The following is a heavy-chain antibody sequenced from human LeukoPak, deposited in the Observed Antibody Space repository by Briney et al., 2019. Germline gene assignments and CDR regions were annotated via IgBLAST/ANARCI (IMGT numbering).Heavy chain of an antibody. CDR2: INHSGST. CDR1: GGSFSGYY. D-gene: IGHD3-16*02. CDR3: ARGGGYYDYVWGSYRHLDY. V-gene: IGHV4-34*01. J-gene: IGHJ4*02. Sequence: SETLSLTCAVYGGSFSGYYWSWIRQPPGKGLEWIGEINHSGSTNYNPSLKSRVTISVDTSKNQFSLKLSSVAAADTAVYYCARGGGYYDYVWGSYRHLDYWGQGTLVTVSS.